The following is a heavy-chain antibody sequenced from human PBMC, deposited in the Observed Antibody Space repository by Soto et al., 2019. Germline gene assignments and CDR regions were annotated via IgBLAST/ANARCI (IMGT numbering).Heavy chain of an antibody. V-gene: IGHV1-18*01. D-gene: IGHD3-22*01. CDR3: AREDCSGYKGGCRY. CDR1: GYTFTSYG. Sequence: QVQLVQSGAEVKKPGASVKVSCKASGYTFTSYGISWVRQAPGQGLEWMGWISPYNGNTNYAQKLQGRVTMATDTTTSTAYMELRSPRCDDTAVYYCAREDCSGYKGGCRYWGQGTLVTVSS. J-gene: IGHJ4*02. CDR2: ISPYNGNT.